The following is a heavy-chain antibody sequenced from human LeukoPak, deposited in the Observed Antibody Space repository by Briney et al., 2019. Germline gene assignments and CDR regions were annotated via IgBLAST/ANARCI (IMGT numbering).Heavy chain of an antibody. D-gene: IGHD3-22*01. J-gene: IGHJ4*02. V-gene: IGHV4-39*07. CDR3: ARGGDYYDLGDY. Sequence: SETLSLTCTVSGGSINNSSYYWGWIRQPPGKGLEWIGSIYYSGSTYYNPSLKSRVTISVDTSKSQFSLKLSSVTAADTAVYYCARGGDYYDLGDYWGQGTLVTVSS. CDR2: IYYSGST. CDR1: GGSINNSSYY.